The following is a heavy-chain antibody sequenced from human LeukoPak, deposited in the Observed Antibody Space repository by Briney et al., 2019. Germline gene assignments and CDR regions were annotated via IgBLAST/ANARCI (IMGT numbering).Heavy chain of an antibody. Sequence: GGSLRLSCAASGFTFSSYAMSWVRQAPGKGLEWVSAISGSGGSTYYADSVKGRFTISRDNSKNTLYLQMNSLRAEDTAVYYCAKDLAWRYDILTGYYHYYYYGMDVWGQGTTVTVSS. CDR2: ISGSGGST. D-gene: IGHD3-9*01. CDR1: GFTFSSYA. V-gene: IGHV3-23*01. CDR3: AKDLAWRYDILTGYYHYYYYGMDV. J-gene: IGHJ6*02.